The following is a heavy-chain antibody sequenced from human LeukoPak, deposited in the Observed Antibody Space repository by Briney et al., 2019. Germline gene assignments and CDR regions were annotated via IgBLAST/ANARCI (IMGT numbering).Heavy chain of an antibody. V-gene: IGHV4-39*01. D-gene: IGHD3-22*01. CDR1: GGSISSSSYY. CDR3: ARRQIVVGSFDY. Sequence: PSETLSLTCTVSGGSISSSSYYWGWIRQPPGKGLEWIGSIYYSGSTYYNPSLKSRVTISVDTSKNQFSLKLSSVTAADTAVYYCARRQIVVGSFDYWGQGTLVTVSS. J-gene: IGHJ4*02. CDR2: IYYSGST.